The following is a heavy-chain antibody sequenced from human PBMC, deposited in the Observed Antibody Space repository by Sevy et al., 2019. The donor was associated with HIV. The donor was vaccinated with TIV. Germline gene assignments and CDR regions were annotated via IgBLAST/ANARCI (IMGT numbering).Heavy chain of an antibody. D-gene: IGHD5-18*01. J-gene: IGHJ4*02. V-gene: IGHV3-11*01. CDR2: ISSRDYFI. CDR1: GFTFSDYY. CDR3: GRVRYTYGNFFFDY. Sequence: GGSLRLSCTASGFTFSDYYMSWIRQVPGKGLEWISYISSRDYFIYYADSVKGRFTISRDNAKNSMFLHMSSLRAEDTALYYCGRVRYTYGNFFFDYWGQGTLVTVSS.